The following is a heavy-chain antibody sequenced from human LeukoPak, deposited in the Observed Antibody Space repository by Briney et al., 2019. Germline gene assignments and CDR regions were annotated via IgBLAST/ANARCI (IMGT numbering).Heavy chain of an antibody. CDR2: IYTSGST. Sequence: PSETLSLTCTVSGGSISSGNYYWSWIRQPAGKGLEWIGRIYTSGSTNYNPSLKSRVTISVDTSKNQFSLKLSPVTAAGTAVYFCARAGDCSTTSCWGFDYWGQGTMVAVSS. CDR3: ARAGDCSTTSCWGFDY. J-gene: IGHJ4*03. V-gene: IGHV4-61*02. D-gene: IGHD2-2*01. CDR1: GGSISSGNYY.